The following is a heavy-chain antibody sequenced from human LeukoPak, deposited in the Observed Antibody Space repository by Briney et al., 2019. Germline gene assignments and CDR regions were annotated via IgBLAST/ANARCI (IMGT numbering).Heavy chain of an antibody. Sequence: PGGSLRLSCAASGFTFSSYGMHWVRQAPGKGLEWVTVISYDGNNKYYADSVKGRFTISRDNSKSTLYLEMNSLRAEDTAVYYCAKVYGPSGFSEGYAFDIWGERTMGTVSP. V-gene: IGHV3-30*18. CDR1: GFTFSSYG. CDR3: AKVYGPSGFSEGYAFDI. J-gene: IGHJ3*02. CDR2: ISYDGNNK. D-gene: IGHD3-10*01.